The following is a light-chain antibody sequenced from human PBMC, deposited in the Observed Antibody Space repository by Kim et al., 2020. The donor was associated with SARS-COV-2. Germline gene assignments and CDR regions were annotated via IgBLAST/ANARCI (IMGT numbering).Light chain of an antibody. J-gene: IGLJ2*01. CDR1: KLGYKY. V-gene: IGLV3-1*01. CDR3: QAWDSSTVV. Sequence: SVSPRQTASITCSGDKLGYKYACWYQQKPGQSPVLVIYQDSKRPSGIPERFSGSNSGNTATLTISGTQAMDEADYYCQAWDSSTVVFGGGTKLTVL. CDR2: QDS.